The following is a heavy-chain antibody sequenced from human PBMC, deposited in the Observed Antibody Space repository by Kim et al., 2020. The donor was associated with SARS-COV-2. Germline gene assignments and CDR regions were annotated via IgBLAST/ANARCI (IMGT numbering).Heavy chain of an antibody. CDR2: IYYSGST. D-gene: IGHD6-6*01. J-gene: IGHJ3*02. Sequence: SETLSLTCTVSGGSISSYYWSWIRQPPGKGLEWIGYIYYSGSTNYNPSLKSRVTISVDTSKNQFSLKLSSVTAADTAVYYCARDYSSSSSAFDIWGQGTMVTVSS. CDR3: ARDYSSSSSAFDI. CDR1: GGSISSYY. V-gene: IGHV4-59*01.